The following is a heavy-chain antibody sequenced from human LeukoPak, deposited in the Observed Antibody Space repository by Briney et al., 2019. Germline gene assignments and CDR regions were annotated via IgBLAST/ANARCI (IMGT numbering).Heavy chain of an antibody. Sequence: SETLSLTCTVSGGSIHNNYWSWIRQPPGKGLEWIGSMYSSGKSDYSPSLKNRVTISVDTSKNQFSLKLSSVTAADTAVYYCARGALYYYDSSGLDYWGQGTLVTVSS. CDR3: ARGALYYYDSSGLDY. D-gene: IGHD3-22*01. V-gene: IGHV4-59*01. CDR2: MYSSGKS. CDR1: GGSIHNNY. J-gene: IGHJ4*02.